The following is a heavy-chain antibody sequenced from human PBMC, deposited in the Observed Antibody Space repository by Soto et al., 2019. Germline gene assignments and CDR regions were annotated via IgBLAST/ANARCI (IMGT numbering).Heavy chain of an antibody. J-gene: IGHJ4*02. CDR2: IYYSGST. CDR3: ARGTVDYYYSSGFLDHFDY. Sequence: SETLSLTCTVSGGSISSGGYYWSWIRQHPGKGLEWIGYIYYSGSTYYNPSLKSRVTISVDTSKNQFSLKLSSVTAADTAVYYCARGTVDYYYSSGFLDHFDYWGQGTLVNVSS. D-gene: IGHD3-22*01. CDR1: GGSISSGGYY. V-gene: IGHV4-31*03.